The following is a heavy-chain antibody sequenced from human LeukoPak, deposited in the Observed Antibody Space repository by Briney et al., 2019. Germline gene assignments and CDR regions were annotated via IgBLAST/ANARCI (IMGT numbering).Heavy chain of an antibody. Sequence: GRSLRLSCAASGFAFSSYAMHWVRQAPGEGLEWVAVISYDGSNKYYADSVKGRFTISRDNSKNTLYLQMNSLRAEDTAVYYCARDSSTSYCMDVWGQGTTVTVSS. CDR1: GFAFSSYA. V-gene: IGHV3-30-3*01. D-gene: IGHD2-2*01. CDR3: ARDSSTSYCMDV. CDR2: ISYDGSNK. J-gene: IGHJ6*02.